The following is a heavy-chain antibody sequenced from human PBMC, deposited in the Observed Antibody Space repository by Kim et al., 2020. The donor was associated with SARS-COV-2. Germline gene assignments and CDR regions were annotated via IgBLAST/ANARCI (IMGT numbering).Heavy chain of an antibody. D-gene: IGHD2-21*02. CDR1: GGTFGSDA. CDR2: IIPIFGTA. CDR3: ARSSNCGGDCYREDRRKQKCSVLDG. J-gene: IGHJ6*01. Sequence: SVKVSCKASGGTFGSDAMSWVRQAPGQGLEWMGGIIPIFGTASYAQQFQGRVTITADEYTDTAYMEMTSLRFEDTAVYYCARSSNCGGDCYREDRRKQKCSVLDGWGGGPTVIVSS. V-gene: IGHV1-69*13.